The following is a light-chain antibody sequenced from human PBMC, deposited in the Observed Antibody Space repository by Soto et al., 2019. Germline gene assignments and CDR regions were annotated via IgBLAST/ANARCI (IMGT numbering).Light chain of an antibody. V-gene: IGLV2-14*01. Sequence: QSALTQPASVSGIPGQSITISCSGTSSDVGGYNYVSWYQLHPGKAPKLMIYDVSNRPSGVSNRFAGSKSGNTAPLTSSGLQEEDEADYYCSSYTSSSTLVVFGGGTKVTVL. CDR3: SSYTSSSTLVV. J-gene: IGLJ2*01. CDR2: DVS. CDR1: SSDVGGYNY.